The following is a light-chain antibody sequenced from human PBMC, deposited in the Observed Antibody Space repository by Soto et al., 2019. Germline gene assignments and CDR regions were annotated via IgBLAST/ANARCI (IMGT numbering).Light chain of an antibody. J-gene: IGKJ1*01. Sequence: EIVMTQSPATLSVSPGERATLSCRASPSVSTNLAWNQQKPGQAPRLLIYGASTRATGIPARFSGSGSGTXXTLTISSLQSEDFAVYYCQQYNNWPRTCGQGTKVEIK. CDR1: PSVSTN. CDR2: GAS. CDR3: QQYNNWPRT. V-gene: IGKV3-15*01.